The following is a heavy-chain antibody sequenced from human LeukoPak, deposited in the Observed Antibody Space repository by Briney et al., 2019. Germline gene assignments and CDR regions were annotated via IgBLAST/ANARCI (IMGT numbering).Heavy chain of an antibody. CDR1: GFTFSDYY. J-gene: IGHJ4*02. CDR2: ISSSGSTL. CDR3: ARALVTANLYYFDY. Sequence: GGSLRLSCAASGFTFSDYYMSWIRQAPGKGLEWVSYISSSGSTLYYADSVKGRFTISRDNAKNSLYLQMNSLRAEDTAVYYCARALVTANLYYFDYWGQGTLVTVSS. V-gene: IGHV3-11*01. D-gene: IGHD2-21*02.